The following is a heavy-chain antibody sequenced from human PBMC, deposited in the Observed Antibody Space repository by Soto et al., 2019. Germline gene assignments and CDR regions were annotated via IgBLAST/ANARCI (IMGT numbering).Heavy chain of an antibody. CDR3: VKDGNNYAVDV. D-gene: IGHD5-18*01. CDR2: ISWDSGSE. J-gene: IGHJ6*02. Sequence: SLRLSCAAAGFTFDDHAMHWVRQAPGKGPEWVSGISWDSGSEVHADSVRGRFTIFRDNAKNSLYLQMNSLRAEDTALYYCVKDGNNYAVDVWGQGTTVTVSS. V-gene: IGHV3-9*01. CDR1: GFTFDDHA.